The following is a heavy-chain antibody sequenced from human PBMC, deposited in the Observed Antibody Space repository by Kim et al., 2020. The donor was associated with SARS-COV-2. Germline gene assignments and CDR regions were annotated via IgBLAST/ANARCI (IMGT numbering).Heavy chain of an antibody. Sequence: ATSVKGRFPISRDNAKHSLSLQMNSLGAEDTAVYYCVREDRSGNYYGLDVWGQGTTVTVSS. CDR3: VREDRSGNYYGLDV. J-gene: IGHJ6*02. V-gene: IGHV3-21*01.